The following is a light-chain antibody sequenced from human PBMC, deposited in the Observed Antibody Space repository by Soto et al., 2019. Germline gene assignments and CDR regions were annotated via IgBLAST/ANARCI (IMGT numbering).Light chain of an antibody. CDR3: QQYNNWPPWT. CDR2: GAS. V-gene: IGKV3-15*01. J-gene: IGKJ1*01. CDR1: QSVSSN. Sequence: EVEMSQSPATVSVSPGERATLSCRASQSVSSNLAWYQQKPGQAPRLLIYGASTRATGIPARFSGSGSGTEFTLTISSLQSEDFAVYYCQQYNNWPPWTFGQGTKVDI.